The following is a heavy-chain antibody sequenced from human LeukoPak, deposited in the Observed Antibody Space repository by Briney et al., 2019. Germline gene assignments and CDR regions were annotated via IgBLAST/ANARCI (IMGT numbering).Heavy chain of an antibody. CDR3: STDGFPPHFFDF. Sequence: GGSLRLSCAASGFTFSNAWMSWVRQAPGKGLEWVGRIKSKTDGGTADYAAPVKGRFTISRGDSKNALYLQMSGLKTDDTAVYYCSTDGFPPHFFDFWGQGTLVTVSS. V-gene: IGHV3-15*01. CDR1: GFTFSNAW. CDR2: IKSKTDGGTA. J-gene: IGHJ4*02. D-gene: IGHD2/OR15-2a*01.